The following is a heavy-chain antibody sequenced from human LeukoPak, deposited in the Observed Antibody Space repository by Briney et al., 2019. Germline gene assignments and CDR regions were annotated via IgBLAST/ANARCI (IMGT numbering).Heavy chain of an antibody. CDR3: ASPLWFLGAFDI. Sequence: ASVKVSCKVSGYTLTELSMHWVRQAPGKGLEWMGGFDPEDGETIYAQKFQGRVTMTEDTSTDTAYMELSSLRSEDTAVYYCASPLWFLGAFDIWGQGTMVTVSS. CDR1: GYTLTELS. CDR2: FDPEDGET. V-gene: IGHV1-24*01. D-gene: IGHD3-10*01. J-gene: IGHJ3*02.